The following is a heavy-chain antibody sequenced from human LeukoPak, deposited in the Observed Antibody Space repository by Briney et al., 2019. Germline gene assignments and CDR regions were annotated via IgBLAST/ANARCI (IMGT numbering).Heavy chain of an antibody. CDR3: ASRPDQHLLYYFDY. D-gene: IGHD2-15*01. CDR2: INPNSGGT. J-gene: IGHJ4*02. CDR1: GYTFTGYY. V-gene: IGHV1-2*02. Sequence: ASVKVSCKASGYTFTGYYMHWVRQTPGQGLEWMGWINPNSGGTKYAQKFQGRVTMTSDASISTAYMELSSLRSDDTAVYYCASRPDQHLLYYFDYWGQGALVTVSS.